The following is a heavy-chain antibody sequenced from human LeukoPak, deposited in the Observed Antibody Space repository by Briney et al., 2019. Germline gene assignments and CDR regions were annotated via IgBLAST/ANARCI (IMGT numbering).Heavy chain of an antibody. D-gene: IGHD6-19*01. CDR1: GFTLSKYW. Sequence: GGSLRLSCAASGFTLSKYWMLWVRQAPGRGLESVSRINTDGTVTTYADSVKGRFTVSRDNADNTMFLQMNSVRDEDTAVYYCATKQWLAPPPDSWGQGTPVTVSS. V-gene: IGHV3-74*01. CDR2: INTDGTVT. J-gene: IGHJ4*02. CDR3: ATKQWLAPPPDS.